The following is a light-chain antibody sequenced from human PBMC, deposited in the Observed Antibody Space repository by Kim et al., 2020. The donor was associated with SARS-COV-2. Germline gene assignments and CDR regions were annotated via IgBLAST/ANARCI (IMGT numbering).Light chain of an antibody. CDR3: QQYDSLLT. J-gene: IGKJ4*01. CDR1: QDISNC. CDR2: DAS. V-gene: IGKV1-33*01. Sequence: SASVGDRVTITCQASQDISNCLNWFQQKPGKDPKLLIYDASNLETGVPSRFSGSGSGTDFTFTISSLQPEDIATYYCQQYDSLLTFGGGTKVDIK.